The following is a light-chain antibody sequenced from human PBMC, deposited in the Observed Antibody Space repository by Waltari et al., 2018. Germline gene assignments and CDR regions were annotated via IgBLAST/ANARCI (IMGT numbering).Light chain of an antibody. CDR1: QSISSY. CDR2: AAS. Sequence: DIQMTQSPSSLSASVGDRVTITCRASQSISSYLNWYQQKPGKAPKLLIYAASSLQSGVPARFSGNGSGTDFTLTISSLQPEDCATYYCQQSYSTPPWTFGPGTKVDIK. CDR3: QQSYSTPPWT. V-gene: IGKV1-39*01. J-gene: IGKJ3*01.